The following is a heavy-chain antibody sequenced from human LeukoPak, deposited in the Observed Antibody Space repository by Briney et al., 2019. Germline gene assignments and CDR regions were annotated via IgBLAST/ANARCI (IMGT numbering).Heavy chain of an antibody. CDR2: INHSGST. D-gene: IGHD3-10*01. CDR3: ARVIPTTYYYGSGSYKYNWSDP. V-gene: IGHV4-34*01. J-gene: IGHJ5*02. CDR1: GGSFSGYY. Sequence: SETLSLTCAVYGGSFSGYYWSWIRQPPGKGLEWIGEINHSGSTNYNPSLKSRVTISVDTSKNQFSLKLSSVTAADTAVYYCARVIPTTYYYGSGSYKYNWSDPWGQGTLVTVSS.